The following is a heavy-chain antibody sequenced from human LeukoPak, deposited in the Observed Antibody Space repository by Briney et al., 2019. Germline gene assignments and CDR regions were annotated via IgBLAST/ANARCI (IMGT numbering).Heavy chain of an antibody. V-gene: IGHV1-3*01. CDR2: INAGNGNT. J-gene: IGHJ6*02. CDR1: GYTFTSYA. CDR3: ARSGSDYSSSWYYMNYGMDV. D-gene: IGHD6-13*01. Sequence: ASVKVSCKASGYTFTSYAMHWVRQAPGQRLEWMGWINAGNGNTKYSQKFQGRVTITRDTSASTAYMELSSLRSEDTAVYYCARSGSDYSSSWYYMNYGMDVWGQGTTVTVSS.